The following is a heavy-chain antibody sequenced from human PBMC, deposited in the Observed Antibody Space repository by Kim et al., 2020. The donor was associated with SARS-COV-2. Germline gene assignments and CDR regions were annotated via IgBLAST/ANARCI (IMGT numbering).Heavy chain of an antibody. J-gene: IGHJ6*02. D-gene: IGHD5-12*01. V-gene: IGHV3-53*01. CDR3: ARSGGYSYYGMDV. Sequence: YADSVKGRFTVSRDNSKSTGYLEMNSLRADDTAVYYCARSGGYSYYGMDVWGQETTVTVSS.